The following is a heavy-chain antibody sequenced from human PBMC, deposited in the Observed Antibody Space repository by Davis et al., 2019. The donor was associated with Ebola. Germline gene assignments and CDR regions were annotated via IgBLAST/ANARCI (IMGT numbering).Heavy chain of an antibody. D-gene: IGHD5-12*01. J-gene: IGHJ6*02. CDR2: INPNSGGT. Sequence: ASVKVSCKASGYTFTGYYMHWVRQAPGQGLEWMGWINPNSGGTNYAQKFQGWVTMTRDTSISTAYMELSRLRSDDTAVYYCAIGGATDYYYYGMDVWGQGTTVTVSS. V-gene: IGHV1-2*04. CDR3: AIGGATDYYYYGMDV. CDR1: GYTFTGYY.